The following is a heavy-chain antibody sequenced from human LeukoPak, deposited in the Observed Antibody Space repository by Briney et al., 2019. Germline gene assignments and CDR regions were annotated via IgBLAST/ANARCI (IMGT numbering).Heavy chain of an antibody. CDR2: IYYSEST. J-gene: IGHJ2*01. CDR3: ARHARYFDL. Sequence: PSETLSLTCTVSGGSISSYYWSWIRQPPGKGLEWIGYIYYSESTNYNPSLKSRVTISVDTSKNQFSLNLRSVTASDTAVYYCARHARYFDLWGRGALVTVSS. CDR1: GGSISSYY. V-gene: IGHV4-59*08.